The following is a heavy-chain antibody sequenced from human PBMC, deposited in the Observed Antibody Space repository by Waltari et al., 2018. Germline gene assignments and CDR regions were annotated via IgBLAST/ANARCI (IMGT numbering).Heavy chain of an antibody. D-gene: IGHD4-17*01. J-gene: IGHJ4*02. CDR3: ASSLYGDYTQIWGRVFDY. Sequence: VQLLESGGGLVQSGGSLRLSCAASGFTFRSYAMNWVRQAPGKGVEWVSVISGSGGSTDYADSVKGRFTISRDNSKNTRYLQMNNLRVEDTAVYYCASSLYGDYTQIWGRVFDYWGQGTLVTVSS. CDR2: ISGSGGST. V-gene: IGHV3-23*01. CDR1: GFTFRSYA.